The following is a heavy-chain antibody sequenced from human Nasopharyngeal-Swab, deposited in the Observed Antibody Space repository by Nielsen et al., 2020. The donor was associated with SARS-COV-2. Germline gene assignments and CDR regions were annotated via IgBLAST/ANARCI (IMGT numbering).Heavy chain of an antibody. CDR2: ISGSGGST. D-gene: IGHD6-19*01. Sequence: ETLSLTCAASGFTFSSYAMSWVRQAPGKGLEWVSAISGSGGSTYYADSVKGRFTISRDNSKNTLYLQMNSLRAEDTAVYYCAKDRWTYSSGWRDYWGQGTLVTVSS. J-gene: IGHJ4*02. CDR3: AKDRWTYSSGWRDY. CDR1: GFTFSSYA. V-gene: IGHV3-23*01.